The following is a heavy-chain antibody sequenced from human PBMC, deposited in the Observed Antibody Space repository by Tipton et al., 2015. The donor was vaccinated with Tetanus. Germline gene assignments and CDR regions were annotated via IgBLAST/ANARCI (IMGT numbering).Heavy chain of an antibody. CDR1: GYTFTHYG. D-gene: IGHD6-19*01. CDR3: ARDRAVPVQAYGTDV. J-gene: IGHJ6*02. Sequence: QLVQSGAEVKRPGASVKVSCKASGYTFTHYGISWVRQAPGQGLEWVGWISPFTGDTEYAQNLQDRLILTTDTSTATAYVEVRSLASDDTAVYYCARDRAVPVQAYGTDVWGQGTSVTVSS. V-gene: IGHV1-18*01. CDR2: ISPFTGDT.